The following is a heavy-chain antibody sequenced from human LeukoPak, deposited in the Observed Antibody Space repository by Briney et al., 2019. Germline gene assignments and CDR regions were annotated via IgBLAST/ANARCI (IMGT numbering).Heavy chain of an antibody. CDR2: IYYSGST. CDR3: ARLVLLWFGEFTNWFDP. CDR1: GGSISSSSYY. J-gene: IGHJ5*02. Sequence: SETLSLTCTVSGGSISSSSYYWGWIRQPPGKGLEWVGSIYYSGSTYYNPSLKSRVTISVDTSKSQFSLKLSSVTAADTAVYYCARLVLLWFGEFTNWFDPWGQGTLVTVSS. V-gene: IGHV4-39*01. D-gene: IGHD3-10*01.